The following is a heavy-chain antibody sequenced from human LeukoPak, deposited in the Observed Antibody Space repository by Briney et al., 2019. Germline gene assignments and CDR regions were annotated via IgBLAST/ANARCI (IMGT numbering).Heavy chain of an antibody. CDR2: IYYSGST. D-gene: IGHD4-17*01. J-gene: IGHJ4*02. CDR1: GGSISSYY. CDR3: ASFYGDYYFDY. Sequence: SETLSLTCTVSGGSISSYYWSWIRQPPGKGLEWTGYIYYSGSTNYNPSLKSRVTISVKTSKNQFSLKLSSVTAADTAVYYCASFYGDYYFDYWGQGTLVTVSS. V-gene: IGHV4-59*08.